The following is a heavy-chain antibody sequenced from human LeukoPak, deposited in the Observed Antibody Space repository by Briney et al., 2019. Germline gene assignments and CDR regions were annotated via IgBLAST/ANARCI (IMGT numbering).Heavy chain of an antibody. CDR3: AKLTPPLDYSDPDFDY. Sequence: GGSLRLSCAASGFTFSSYALSWVRQAPGKGLEWVSAISDSGGSTYYADSVKGRFTISRDNSKNTLYLQMNSLRADDTAVYYCAKLTPPLDYSDPDFDYWGQGTLVTVSS. CDR2: ISDSGGST. D-gene: IGHD4-17*01. V-gene: IGHV3-23*01. J-gene: IGHJ4*02. CDR1: GFTFSSYA.